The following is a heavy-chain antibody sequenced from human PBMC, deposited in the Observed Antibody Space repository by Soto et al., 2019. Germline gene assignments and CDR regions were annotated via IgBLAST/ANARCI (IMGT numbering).Heavy chain of an antibody. J-gene: IGHJ5*02. CDR1: GFSVSSSH. Sequence: LRLSCAASGFSVSSSHMIWVRQAPGKGLEWVSAIYSGGATYYAVSVKGRFTISRDRSKNTVYLQMDGLRTEDTAVYHCAKLGPYGSESYSFRYNWIDPWGQGTLVTVSS. V-gene: IGHV3-53*01. CDR2: IYSGGAT. CDR3: AKLGPYGSESYSFRYNWIDP. D-gene: IGHD3-10*01.